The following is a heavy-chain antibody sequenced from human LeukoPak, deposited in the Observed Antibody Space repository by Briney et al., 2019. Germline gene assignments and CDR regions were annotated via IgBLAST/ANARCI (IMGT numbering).Heavy chain of an antibody. CDR1: GFTFSSYA. CDR2: ISSGGVYD. CDR3: ARDSTYYYDSGSSGPHYFDN. Sequence: GGSLRLSCAASGFTFSSYAMHWVRQAPGKGLEWMSIISSGGVYDYYADSVKGRFTISRDNSKNTLYLQLNSLTTEDTAVYYCARDSTYYYDSGSSGPHYFDNWGQGTLVTVSS. J-gene: IGHJ4*02. V-gene: IGHV3-30*01. D-gene: IGHD3-10*01.